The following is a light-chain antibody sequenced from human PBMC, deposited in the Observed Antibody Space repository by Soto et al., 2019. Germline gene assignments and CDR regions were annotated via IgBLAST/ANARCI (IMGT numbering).Light chain of an antibody. J-gene: IGKJ5*01. CDR3: QQYGSSPVT. Sequence: EIVLTQSPGTLSLSPGERATLSCRASQSVSSSYLAWYQQKPGQAPRLLIYGASSRATGIPDRFSGSGSGTDFTLTISRLEPEDFAVYYCQQYGSSPVTFGQGTRLGL. CDR1: QSVSSSY. CDR2: GAS. V-gene: IGKV3-20*01.